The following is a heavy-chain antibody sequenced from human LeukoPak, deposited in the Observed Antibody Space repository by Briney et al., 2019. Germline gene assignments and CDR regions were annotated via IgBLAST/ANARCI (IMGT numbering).Heavy chain of an antibody. D-gene: IGHD3-3*01. V-gene: IGHV4-39*07. J-gene: IGHJ3*02. CDR3: ARATKRVNYDFWSGYYTSAFDI. CDR2: IYYSGST. CDR1: GGSISSSSYY. Sequence: SETLSLTCTVSGGSISSSSYYWGWIRQPPGKGLEWIGSIYYSGSTYYNPSLKSRVTISVDTSKNQFSLKLSSVTAADTAVYYCARATKRVNYDFWSGYYTSAFDIWGQGTMVTVSS.